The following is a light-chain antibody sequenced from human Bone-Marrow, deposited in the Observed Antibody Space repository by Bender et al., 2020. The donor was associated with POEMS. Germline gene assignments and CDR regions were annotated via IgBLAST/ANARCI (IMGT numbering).Light chain of an antibody. J-gene: IGLJ2*01. CDR2: DVN. CDR3: TSYTGVNTLI. CDR1: TNDVGAYHY. Sequence: QSALTQPASVSGSPGQSITISCTGTTNDVGAYHYVSWYQQHPGMAPKLIIYDVNVRPSGVSNRFAGSKSDNTASLTISGLQAEDEADYYCTSYTGVNTLIFGGGTKLTVL. V-gene: IGLV2-14*03.